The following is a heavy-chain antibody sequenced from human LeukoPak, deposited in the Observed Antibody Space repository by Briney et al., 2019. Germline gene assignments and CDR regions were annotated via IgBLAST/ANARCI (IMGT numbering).Heavy chain of an antibody. V-gene: IGHV1-3*01. CDR3: ARVREYYYGSGSSNWFDP. CDR2: INAGNGNT. J-gene: IGHJ5*02. D-gene: IGHD3-10*01. CDR1: GYTFTNYA. Sequence: ASVKVSCKASGYTFTNYAMHWVRQAPGQRLEWMGWINAGNGNTKYSQKFQGRVTITRDTSASTAYMELSSLRSEDTAVYYCARVREYYYGSGSSNWFDPWGQGTLVTVSS.